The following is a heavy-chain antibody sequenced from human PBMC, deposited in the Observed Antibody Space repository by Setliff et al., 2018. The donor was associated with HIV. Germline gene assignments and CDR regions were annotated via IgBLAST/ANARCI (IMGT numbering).Heavy chain of an antibody. CDR3: ARELDNSDNSDPFDV. D-gene: IGHD4-4*01. CDR1: GDSIRNSRDY. J-gene: IGHJ3*01. CDR2: IYYSGTT. Sequence: SETLSLTCSVSGDSIRNSRDYWGWIRQPPGKGLEWIGNIYYSGTTYYSPSLNSRVPISVDRSRNHFSLRLSAVTAADTAVYYCARELDNSDNSDPFDVWGQGTMVTVSS. V-gene: IGHV4-39*02.